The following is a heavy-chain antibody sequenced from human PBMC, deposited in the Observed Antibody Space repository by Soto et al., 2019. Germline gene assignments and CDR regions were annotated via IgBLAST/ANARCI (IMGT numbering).Heavy chain of an antibody. CDR2: IYYSGST. CDR1: GGSISSSSYY. CDR3: AITHRGSSALIHYYYGMDV. D-gene: IGHD6-6*01. V-gene: IGHV4-39*01. Sequence: GPGPRVTSETLSLTCTVSGGSISSSSYYWGWIRQPPGKGLEWIGSIYYSGSTYYNPSLKSRVTISVDTSKNQFSLKLSSVTAADTAVYYCAITHRGSSALIHYYYGMDVWGQGTTVTVSS. J-gene: IGHJ6*02.